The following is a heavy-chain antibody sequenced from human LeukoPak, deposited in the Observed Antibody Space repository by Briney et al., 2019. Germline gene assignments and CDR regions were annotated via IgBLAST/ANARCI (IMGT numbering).Heavy chain of an antibody. CDR3: ARDKRGAFWSGYPLGYFDY. Sequence: ASVKVSCKASGYTFTSYDINWVRQATGQRLEWMGWMNPNSGNTGYAQKFQGRVTITRNTSISTAYMELSSLRSEDTAVYYCARDKRGAFWSGYPLGYFDYWGQGTLVTVSS. V-gene: IGHV1-8*03. CDR2: MNPNSGNT. CDR1: GYTFTSYD. D-gene: IGHD3-3*01. J-gene: IGHJ4*02.